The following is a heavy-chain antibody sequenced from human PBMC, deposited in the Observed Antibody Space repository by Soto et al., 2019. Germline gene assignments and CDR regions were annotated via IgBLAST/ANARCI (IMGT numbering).Heavy chain of an antibody. Sequence: ASVKGSCKGSGYSFTSYGISWVRQAPGQGLEWMGWISAYNGNTNYAQKLQGRVTMTTDTSTSTAYMELSSLRSDDTAVYYCARLSSPKYYYDRSGSPAWGQRTLVPVSS. CDR2: ISAYNGNT. D-gene: IGHD3-22*01. V-gene: IGHV1-18*01. CDR3: ARLSSPKYYYDRSGSPA. CDR1: GYSFTSYG. J-gene: IGHJ4*02.